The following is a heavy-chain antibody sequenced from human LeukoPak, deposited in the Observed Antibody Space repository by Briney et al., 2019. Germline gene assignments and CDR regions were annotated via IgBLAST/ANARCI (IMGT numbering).Heavy chain of an antibody. CDR1: GVSINDFR. V-gene: IGHV4-4*09. CDR2: THTIGGT. Sequence: SETLSLTCTVSGVSINDFRWSWVRQAPGKGLEWIGNTHTIGGTNYNASVKSRVTISVDASKSQLSVMLHSMSDADTAVYYCAPSHDVKLAPFHHWGQGTLVTVSS. CDR3: APSHDVKLAPFHH. J-gene: IGHJ4*02. D-gene: IGHD6-6*01.